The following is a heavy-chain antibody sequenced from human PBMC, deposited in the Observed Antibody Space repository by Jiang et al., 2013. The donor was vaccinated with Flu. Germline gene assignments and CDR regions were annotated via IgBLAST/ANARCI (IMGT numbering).Heavy chain of an antibody. V-gene: IGHV1-18*01. J-gene: IGHJ3*02. Sequence: GAEVKKPGASVKVSCKASGYIFSSYGISWVRQGPGQGLEWMGWTSAYNGYPNYVQKFQGRVTMTTETSTSTAHMELRSLRSDDTAVYYCARGVGRYGAWAFEIWGQGTMVTVSS. CDR2: TSAYNGYP. CDR3: ARGVGRYGAWAFEI. D-gene: IGHD4-17*01. CDR1: GYIFSSYG.